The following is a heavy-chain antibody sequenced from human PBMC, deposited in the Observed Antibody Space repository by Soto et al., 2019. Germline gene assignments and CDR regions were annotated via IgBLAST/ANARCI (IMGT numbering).Heavy chain of an antibody. V-gene: IGHV3-7*04. CDR1: GFTFSSYW. Sequence: PGGSLRLSCAASGFTFSSYWMSWVRQAPGKGLEWVANINQDGSEKYYVDSVKGRFTISRDNAKNSLYVQMNSLRAEDTAVYYCVRDWNYPTMNYGMAVWGQGTTVTAP. CDR3: VRDWNYPTMNYGMAV. J-gene: IGHJ6*02. CDR2: INQDGSEK. D-gene: IGHD1-7*01.